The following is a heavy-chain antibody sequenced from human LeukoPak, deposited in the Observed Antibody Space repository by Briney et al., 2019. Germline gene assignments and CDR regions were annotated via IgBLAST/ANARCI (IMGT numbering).Heavy chain of an antibody. CDR2: ISAYT. D-gene: IGHD3-10*01. Sequence: ASVKVSCKASGYTFTSYDISWVRQAPGQGLEWMGRISAYTNYAQKLQGRVTMTTDTSTGTAYMELRSLRSDDTAVYYCARGGSGSRGHFDYWGQGTLVTVSS. CDR1: GYTFTSYD. CDR3: ARGGSGSRGHFDY. V-gene: IGHV1-18*04. J-gene: IGHJ4*02.